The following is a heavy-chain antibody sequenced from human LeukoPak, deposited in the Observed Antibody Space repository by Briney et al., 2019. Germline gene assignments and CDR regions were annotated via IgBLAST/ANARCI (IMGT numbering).Heavy chain of an antibody. CDR2: IYYNGDT. CDR3: ARYQPPDFDY. CDR1: GGSISSYY. J-gene: IGHJ4*02. V-gene: IGHV4-59*01. Sequence: SETLSLTCTVSGGSISSYYWSWIRQSPGKALEWLGYIYYNGDTYYNPSLKSRVTTSLDKSKSQFSLKLGSVTAADTAVYYCARYQPPDFDYWGQGTLVTVSS. D-gene: IGHD1-14*01.